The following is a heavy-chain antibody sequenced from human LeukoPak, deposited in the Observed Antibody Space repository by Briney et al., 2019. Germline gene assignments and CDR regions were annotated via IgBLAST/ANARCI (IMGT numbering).Heavy chain of an antibody. CDR3: ARPYYDILTGQTNFDY. Sequence: ASLKVSCKASGYTFTSYDINWVRQATGQGLELMGWMNPNSGNTGYAQKFQGRVTMTRNTSISTAYMELSSLRSEDTAVYYCARPYYDILTGQTNFDYWGQGTLVTVSS. D-gene: IGHD3-9*01. CDR2: MNPNSGNT. CDR1: GYTFTSYD. V-gene: IGHV1-8*01. J-gene: IGHJ4*02.